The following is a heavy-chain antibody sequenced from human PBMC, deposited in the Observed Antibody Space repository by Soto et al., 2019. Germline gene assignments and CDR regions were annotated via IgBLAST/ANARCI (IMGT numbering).Heavy chain of an antibody. J-gene: IGHJ4*02. CDR3: AKEWQQLTENSAYCDS. V-gene: IGHV3-43*01. D-gene: IGHD6-13*01. Sequence: EVQLVESGGVVVQPGGSLRLSCAASGFTFDDYTMHWVRQAPGKGLEWVSLISWDGGSTYYADSVKARFTISRDNSKNSLYLQMKSLRTEDTALYYCAKEWQQLTENSAYCDSWGQGTLVTVSS. CDR1: GFTFDDYT. CDR2: ISWDGGST.